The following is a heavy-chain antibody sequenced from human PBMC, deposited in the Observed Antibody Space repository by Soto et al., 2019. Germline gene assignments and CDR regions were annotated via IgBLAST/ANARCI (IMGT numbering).Heavy chain of an antibody. CDR1: GGSISSYY. Sequence: QVQLQESGPGLVKPSETLSLTCTVSGGSISSYYWSWIRQPVGKGLEWIGRIYVSGITNYNPSLKSRVTMAVDTSKNQFSLQLSSLTAADAAVYYCARGGEVNFVGYNNAMDVWGQGTTVTVSS. J-gene: IGHJ6*02. D-gene: IGHD2-21*01. V-gene: IGHV4-4*07. CDR2: IYVSGIT. CDR3: ARGGEVNFVGYNNAMDV.